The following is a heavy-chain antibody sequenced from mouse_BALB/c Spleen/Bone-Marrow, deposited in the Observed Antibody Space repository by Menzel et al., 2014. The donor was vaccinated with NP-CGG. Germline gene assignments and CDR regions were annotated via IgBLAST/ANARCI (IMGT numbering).Heavy chain of an antibody. J-gene: IGHJ4*01. D-gene: IGHD2-2*01. CDR3: ARWLRRYYAMDY. CDR2: IDPANGNT. CDR1: GFNIKDTY. Sequence: VHLQQPGAELVKPGASVKLSCTASGFNIKDTYMHWVKQRPEQGLEWIGRIDPANGNTKYDPKFQGKATITADTSSNTAYLQLSSLTSEDTAVYYCARWLRRYYAMDYWGQGTSVTVSS. V-gene: IGHV14-3*02.